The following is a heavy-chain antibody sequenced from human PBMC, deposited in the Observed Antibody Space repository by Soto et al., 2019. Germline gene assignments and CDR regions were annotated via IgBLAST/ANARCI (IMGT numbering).Heavy chain of an antibody. CDR3: ARKAYSIFYYFDK. Sequence: PSYTLSLTCSVSGGSISGANNYWNWIRQHPGKGLEWIGYIFYTGTTYYNPSLKSRVTMSVETSENKFSLKLTSVTAADTAVYYCARKAYSIFYYFDKWGQGTLVTVSS. CDR1: GGSISGANNY. CDR2: IFYTGTT. J-gene: IGHJ4*02. V-gene: IGHV4-31*03. D-gene: IGHD4-4*01.